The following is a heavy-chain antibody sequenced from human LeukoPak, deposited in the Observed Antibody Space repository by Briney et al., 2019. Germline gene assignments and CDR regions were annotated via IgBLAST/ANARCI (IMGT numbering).Heavy chain of an antibody. J-gene: IGHJ5*02. CDR2: TYYRSKWYT. CDR1: GDSVSSNSAA. Sequence: SQTLSLTCAISGDSVSSNSAAWIWIRQSPSRGLEWLGRTYYRSKWYTDYAVSVKSRMTINPDTSKDQFSLQLNSVTPEDTAVYYCARGGNYYWFDPWGQGTLVTVSS. CDR3: ARGGNYYWFDP. V-gene: IGHV6-1*01. D-gene: IGHD1-26*01.